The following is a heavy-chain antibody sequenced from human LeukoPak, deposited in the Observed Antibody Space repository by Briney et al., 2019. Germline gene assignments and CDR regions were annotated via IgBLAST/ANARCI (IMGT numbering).Heavy chain of an antibody. D-gene: IGHD6-19*01. V-gene: IGHV3-7*01. Sequence: PGGSLRLSCAASGFTFSSYGMSWVRQAPGKGLEWVSNINRNGSTIYYADSVKGRFTISRDNAKNSLYLQMNSLRAEDTGVFFCARAGSSGWYYFDYLGQGTLVTVSS. J-gene: IGHJ4*02. CDR2: INRNGSTI. CDR3: ARAGSSGWYYFDY. CDR1: GFTFSSYG.